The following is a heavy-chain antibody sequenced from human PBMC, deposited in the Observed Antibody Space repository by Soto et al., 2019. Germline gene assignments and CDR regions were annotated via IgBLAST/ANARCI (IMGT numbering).Heavy chain of an antibody. CDR1: GGSISGSY. D-gene: IGHD6-19*01. V-gene: IGHV4-59*01. Sequence: SESLSLTXSVSGGSISGSYWSWIRQSPGKGLEWLGYVYYTGSTNYSPSLRSRVSISVDTSKNEFSLRLSSVTAADTAVYFCARSVAVPGAHIDYWGQGTQVTVSS. CDR3: ARSVAVPGAHIDY. J-gene: IGHJ4*02. CDR2: VYYTGST.